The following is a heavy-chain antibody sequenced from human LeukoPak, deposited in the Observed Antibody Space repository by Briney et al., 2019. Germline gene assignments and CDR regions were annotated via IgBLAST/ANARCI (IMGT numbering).Heavy chain of an antibody. CDR2: IKQDGSEK. CDR3: ARDATQYLRYGYFDS. V-gene: IGHV3-7*01. D-gene: IGHD3-9*01. J-gene: IGHJ4*02. CDR1: GFTFSNYW. Sequence: GGSLRLSCAASGFTFSNYWISWVRQAPGKGLEWVANIKQDGSEKYYVDSVKGRFTISRDNAKNSLYLQMNSLRAEDTAVYYCARDATQYLRYGYFDSWGQGILVTVSS.